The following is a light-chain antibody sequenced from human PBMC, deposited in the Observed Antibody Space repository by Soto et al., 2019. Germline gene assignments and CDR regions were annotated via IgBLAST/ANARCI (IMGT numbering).Light chain of an antibody. V-gene: IGLV2-14*03. CDR3: NSYTSSGTVV. Sequence: QSVLNQPASVSGAPGQSITISCTGGSSDVGGHNYVSWYQHNPGKAPKLLIYDVNNRPSGVSNRFSGSKSGNKASLTISGLQAEDEADYYCNSYTSSGTVVFGGGTKLTVL. J-gene: IGLJ3*02. CDR1: SSDVGGHNY. CDR2: DVN.